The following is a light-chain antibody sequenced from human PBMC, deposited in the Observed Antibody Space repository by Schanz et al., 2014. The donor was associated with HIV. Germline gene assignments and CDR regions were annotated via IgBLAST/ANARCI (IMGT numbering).Light chain of an antibody. CDR2: SND. J-gene: IGLJ2*01. V-gene: IGLV1-44*01. CDR3: QSYDSSLSGSV. CDR1: SSNIGSNT. Sequence: QSVLTQPPSASGTPGQRVTISCSGSSSNIGSNTVNWYQQLPGTAPKLLIYSNDQRPSGVPARLSGSKSGTSASLAISGLQSADEADYYCQSYDSSLSGSVFGGGTKLTVL.